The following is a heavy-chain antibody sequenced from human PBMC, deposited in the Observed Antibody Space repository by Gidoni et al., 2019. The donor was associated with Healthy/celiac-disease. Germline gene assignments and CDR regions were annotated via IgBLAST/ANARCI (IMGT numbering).Heavy chain of an antibody. Sequence: QVQLVESGGGLVKPGGALRLSCAASGSTFSDYYMSWIRPAPGKGLEWVSYIMSSGSTIYYADSVKGRFTISRDNAKNSLYLQMNSLRAEDTAVYYCARRWRWLQSAFDYWGQGTLVTVSS. J-gene: IGHJ4*02. V-gene: IGHV3-11*01. CDR3: ARRWRWLQSAFDY. CDR2: IMSSGSTI. CDR1: GSTFSDYY. D-gene: IGHD2-21*01.